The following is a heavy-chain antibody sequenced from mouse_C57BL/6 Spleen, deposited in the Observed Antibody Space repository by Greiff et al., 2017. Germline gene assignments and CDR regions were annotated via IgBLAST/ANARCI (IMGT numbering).Heavy chain of an antibody. CDR2: IDPSDSET. Sequence: QVQLQQPGAELVRPGSSVKLSCKASGYTFTSYWMHWVKQRPIQGLEWIGNIDPSDSETHYNQKFKDKATLTVNKSSSTAYMQLRILTSEDSSVYYCARVGATVVATDWYFDVWGTGTTVTVSS. D-gene: IGHD1-1*01. CDR1: GYTFTSYW. V-gene: IGHV1-52*01. J-gene: IGHJ1*03. CDR3: ARVGATVVATDWYFDV.